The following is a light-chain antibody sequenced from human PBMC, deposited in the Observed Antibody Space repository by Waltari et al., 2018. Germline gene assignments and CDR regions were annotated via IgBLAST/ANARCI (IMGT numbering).Light chain of an antibody. J-gene: IGKJ5*01. CDR3: QQYNNWPPIT. CDR1: PSVSSN. V-gene: IGKV3-15*01. CDR2: GAS. Sequence: EIVMTQSPATLSVSPGERATLSCSASPSVSSNLALYQQKPGQAPRLLIYGASTRATGIPARFSGSGSGTEFTLTISSMQSEDFAVYYCQQYNNWPPITFGQGTRLEIK.